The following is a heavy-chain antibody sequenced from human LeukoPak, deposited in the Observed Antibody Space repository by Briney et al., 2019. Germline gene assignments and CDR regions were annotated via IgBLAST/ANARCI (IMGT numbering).Heavy chain of an antibody. V-gene: IGHV5-51*01. J-gene: IGHJ4*02. CDR3: ARQESSGYFSPDPVDY. Sequence: PGESLKISCKGSGYSFSNYWIGWVRQMPGRGLEWMGTIYPGDSDTRYSPSFQGQVTISADTSINTAYLQWSSLKASDTAMYYCARQESSGYFSPDPVDYWGQGTLVTVSS. CDR2: IYPGDSDT. D-gene: IGHD3-22*01. CDR1: GYSFSNYW.